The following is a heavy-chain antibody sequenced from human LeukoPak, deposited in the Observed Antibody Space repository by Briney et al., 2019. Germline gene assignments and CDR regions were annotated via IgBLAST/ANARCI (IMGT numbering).Heavy chain of an antibody. CDR3: ARENPGVPFDY. Sequence: ASVKVSCKASGYTFTDFYLHWVRQAPGQGLEWMGWINPNSGDTNYAQKFQARVTMTRDTSINTAHMELSGLKSDDTAVYFCARENPGVPFDYWGQGTLVTVSS. J-gene: IGHJ4*02. CDR2: INPNSGDT. V-gene: IGHV1-2*02. D-gene: IGHD3-3*01. CDR1: GYTFTDFY.